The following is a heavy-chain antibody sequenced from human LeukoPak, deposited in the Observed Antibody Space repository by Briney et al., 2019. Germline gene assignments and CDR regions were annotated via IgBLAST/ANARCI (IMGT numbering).Heavy chain of an antibody. J-gene: IGHJ4*02. CDR2: INHSGST. CDR1: GGSFSGYY. Sequence: SETLSLTCAVYGGSFSGYYWSWIRRPPGKGLEWIGEINHSGSTNYNPSLKSRATISVDTSKNQFSLKLSSVTAADTAVYYCASPYSSSSSGGYWGQGALVTVSS. D-gene: IGHD6-6*01. CDR3: ASPYSSSSSGGY. V-gene: IGHV4-34*01.